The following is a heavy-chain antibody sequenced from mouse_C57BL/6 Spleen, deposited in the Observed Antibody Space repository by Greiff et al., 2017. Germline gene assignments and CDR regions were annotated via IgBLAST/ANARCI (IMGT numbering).Heavy chain of an antibody. CDR2: ISSGSSTI. D-gene: IGHD1-1*01. CDR3: ARKPITTVAHAMDY. CDR1: GFTFSDYG. V-gene: IGHV5-17*01. J-gene: IGHJ4*01. Sequence: EVMLVESGGGLVKPGGSLKLSCAASGFTFSDYGMHWVRQAPEKGLEWVAYISSGSSTIYYADTVKGRFTISRDNAKNTLLLQMTRLRSEDTAMDYGARKPITTVAHAMDYWGQGTSVTVSS.